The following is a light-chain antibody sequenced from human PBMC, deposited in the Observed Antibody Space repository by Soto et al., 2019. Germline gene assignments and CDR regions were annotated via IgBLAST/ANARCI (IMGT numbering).Light chain of an antibody. CDR2: EDK. J-gene: IGLJ3*02. CDR3: GSYAGDSNLV. Sequence: QSALTQPASVSGSPGQSITISCTGTSCDVGIYYLVSWYQHPPGRAPKLIFYEDKKRPSVVSNRLSGSRFGNTASLTISGLQNDDAADYYGGSYAGDSNLVFGGGTKLTVL. V-gene: IGLV2-23*01. CDR1: SCDVGIYYL.